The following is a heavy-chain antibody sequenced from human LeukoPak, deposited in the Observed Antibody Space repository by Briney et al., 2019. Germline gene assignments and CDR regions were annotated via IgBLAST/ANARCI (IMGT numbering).Heavy chain of an antibody. CDR1: GYTFTSYD. J-gene: IGHJ6*02. D-gene: IGHD2-2*01. Sequence: GASVKVSCKASGYTFTSYDINWVRQATGQGLEWMGWMTPNSGNTGYAQKFQGRVTMTRNTSISTAYMELSSLRSEDTAVYYCARGQYCSSTSCFNNYYYYGMDVWGQGTAVTVSS. V-gene: IGHV1-8*01. CDR3: ARGQYCSSTSCFNNYYYYGMDV. CDR2: MTPNSGNT.